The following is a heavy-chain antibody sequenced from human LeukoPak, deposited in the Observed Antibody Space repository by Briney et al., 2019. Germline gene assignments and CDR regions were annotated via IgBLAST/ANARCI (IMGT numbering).Heavy chain of an antibody. J-gene: IGHJ4*02. Sequence: GRSLRLSCAASGFTFSNYWMTWFRQTPGKDLEWVGNVKYDGSEKYYVDSVKGRFTISRDNAKNSLYPHMNSLRVEDTAIYYCARDYVWGSSESDYWGQGTLVTVSS. CDR1: GFTFSNYW. D-gene: IGHD7-27*01. CDR2: VKYDGSEK. CDR3: ARDYVWGSSESDY. V-gene: IGHV3-7*01.